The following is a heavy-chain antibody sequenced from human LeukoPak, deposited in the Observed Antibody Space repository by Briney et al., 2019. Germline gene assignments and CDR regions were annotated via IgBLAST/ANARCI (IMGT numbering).Heavy chain of an antibody. CDR3: APTDSYSRGGYEY. CDR1: GGSISGSTYH. Sequence: SETLSLTCTVTGGSISGSTYHWGWIRPPPGKGLEWIGSINYSGATYYNPSLESRVTISVDTSQNQFSLKVSPVTAADTAVYYCAPTDSYSRGGYEYWGQGTLVTVSS. CDR2: INYSGAT. D-gene: IGHD2-21*02. V-gene: IGHV4-39*01. J-gene: IGHJ4*02.